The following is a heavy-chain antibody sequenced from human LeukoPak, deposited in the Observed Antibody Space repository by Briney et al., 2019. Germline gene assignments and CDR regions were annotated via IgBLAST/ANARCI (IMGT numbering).Heavy chain of an antibody. D-gene: IGHD3-10*01. Sequence: PSETLSLTCTVSGGSISSYYWSWIRQPPGKGLEWIGYIYYSGSTNYNPSLKSRVTISVDTSKNQFSLKLSSVTAADTAVYYCAKMVRGEFDYWGQGTLVTVPS. V-gene: IGHV4-59*01. CDR1: GGSISSYY. CDR2: IYYSGST. J-gene: IGHJ4*02. CDR3: AKMVRGEFDY.